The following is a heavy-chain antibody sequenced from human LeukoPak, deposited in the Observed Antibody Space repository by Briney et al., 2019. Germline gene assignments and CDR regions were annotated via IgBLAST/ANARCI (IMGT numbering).Heavy chain of an antibody. D-gene: IGHD6-13*01. CDR2: ISNSGGST. CDR3: AKRWTAVASTEAFDI. CDR1: GFTFSSYA. Sequence: GGSLRLSCAASGFTFSSYAMSWLRQPPGKGLEWFSTISNSGGSTYYADSVKGRFTISRDNSKNTLYLQMNSLRAEDTAVYYCAKRWTAVASTEAFDIWGQGTMVTVSS. V-gene: IGHV3-23*01. J-gene: IGHJ3*02.